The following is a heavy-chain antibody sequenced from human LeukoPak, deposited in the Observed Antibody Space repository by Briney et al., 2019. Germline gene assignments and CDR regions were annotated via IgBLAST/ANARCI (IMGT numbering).Heavy chain of an antibody. V-gene: IGHV4-34*01. CDR1: GGSFSGYY. CDR2: INHSGST. D-gene: IGHD4-17*01. Sequence: SETLSLTCAVYGGSFSGYYWSWIRQPPGKGLEWIGEINHSGSTNYNPSLKSRVTISVDTSKNQFSLKLSSVTAADTAVYYCARVPGARSVTTSVDYWGQGTLVTVSS. CDR3: ARVPGARSVTTSVDY. J-gene: IGHJ4*02.